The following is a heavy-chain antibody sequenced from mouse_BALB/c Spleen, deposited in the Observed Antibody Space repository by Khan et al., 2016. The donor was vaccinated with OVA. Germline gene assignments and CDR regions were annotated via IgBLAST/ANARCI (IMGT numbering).Heavy chain of an antibody. J-gene: IGHJ2*01. CDR3: ARSVTMTTVVATDFDY. CDR1: GYSITSDYA. D-gene: IGHD1-1*01. CDR2: ISYSGRT. V-gene: IGHV3-2*02. Sequence: EVQLQESGPGLVKPSQSLSLTCTVTGYSITSDYAWNWIRQFPENKLEWMGYISYSGRTSYNPSLKSRISITRDTSKNQFFLQLNSVTTEVTATYYCARSVTMTTVVATDFDYWGQGTTLTVSS.